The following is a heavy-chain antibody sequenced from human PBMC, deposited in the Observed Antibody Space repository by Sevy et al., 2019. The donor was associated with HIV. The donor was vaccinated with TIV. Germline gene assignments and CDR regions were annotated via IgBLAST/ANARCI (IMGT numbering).Heavy chain of an antibody. D-gene: IGHD2-15*01. CDR1: GFTFSSYA. CDR2: ISGSGGST. CDR3: AKDGGSVDIVVVVAATPFDY. V-gene: IGHV3-23*01. Sequence: GGSLRLSCAASGFTFSSYAMSWVRQAPGKGLEWVSAISGSGGSTYYADSVKGRFTISRDNSKNMLYLQMNSLRAEDTAVYYCAKDGGSVDIVVVVAATPFDYWGQGTLVTVSS. J-gene: IGHJ4*02.